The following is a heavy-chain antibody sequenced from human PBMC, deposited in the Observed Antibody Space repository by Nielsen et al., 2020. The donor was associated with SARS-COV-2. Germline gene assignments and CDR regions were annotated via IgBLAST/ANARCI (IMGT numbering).Heavy chain of an antibody. CDR3: AKFGGFGVDFDY. J-gene: IGHJ4*02. D-gene: IGHD3-10*01. V-gene: IGHV3-33*06. Sequence: GGSLRLSCAASGFTFSSYGMHWVRQAPGKGLEWVAVIWYDGSNKYYADSVKGRFTISRDNSKNTLYLQMNSLRAEDTAVYYCAKFGGFGVDFDYWGQGTLVTVSS. CDR2: IWYDGSNK. CDR1: GFTFSSYG.